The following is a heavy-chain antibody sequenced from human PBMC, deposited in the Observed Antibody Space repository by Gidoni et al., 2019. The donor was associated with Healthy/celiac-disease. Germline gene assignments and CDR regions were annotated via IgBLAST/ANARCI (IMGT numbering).Heavy chain of an antibody. D-gene: IGHD1-26*01. Sequence: QVQLQESGPGLVKPSQTLSLTCTVSGGSISSGGYYWSWIRQHPGKGLEWIGYIYYSGSTYYNPSLKSRVTISVDTSKNQFSLKLSSVTAADTAVYYCARDPSGPGGDYYYYYGMDVWGQGTTVTVSS. V-gene: IGHV4-31*03. J-gene: IGHJ6*02. CDR1: GGSISSGGYY. CDR2: IYYSGST. CDR3: ARDPSGPGGDYYYYYGMDV.